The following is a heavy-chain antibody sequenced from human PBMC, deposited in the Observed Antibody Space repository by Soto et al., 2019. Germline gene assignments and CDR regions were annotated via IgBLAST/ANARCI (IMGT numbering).Heavy chain of an antibody. J-gene: IGHJ6*02. CDR1: GFTFSSYG. V-gene: IGHV3-30*18. Sequence: GGSLRLSCAASGFTFSSYGMHWVRQAPGKGLEWVAVISYDGSNKYYAYSVKGRFIISRDNSKNTLYLLMNSLRAEDAAVYYFAKVYYDSIGYYYYYGMDVWGQGTTVTVSS. CDR2: ISYDGSNK. D-gene: IGHD3-22*01. CDR3: AKVYYDSIGYYYYYGMDV.